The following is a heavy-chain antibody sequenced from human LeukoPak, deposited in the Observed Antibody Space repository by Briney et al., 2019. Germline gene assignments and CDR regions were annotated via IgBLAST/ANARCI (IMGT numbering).Heavy chain of an antibody. CDR3: ARGRRQKPFDY. CDR1: GGSFSGYY. CDR2: INHSGST. J-gene: IGHJ4*02. V-gene: IGHV4-34*01. Sequence: PSETLSLTCAVYGGSFSGYYWSWIRQPPGKGLEWIGEINHSGSTNYNPSLKSRVTISVDTTKNQFSLKLSSVTAADTAVYYCARGRRQKPFDYWGQGTLVTVSS.